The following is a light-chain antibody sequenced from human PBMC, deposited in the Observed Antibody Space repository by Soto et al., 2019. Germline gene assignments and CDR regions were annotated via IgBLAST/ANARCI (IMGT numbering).Light chain of an antibody. V-gene: IGLV2-14*01. CDR2: DVS. CDR1: SSDFGGYNY. Sequence: QSVLTQPASVSGSPGQSITISCTGTSSDFGGYNYVSWYQQHPGKAPKLMIYDVSNRPSGVSNRFSGSKSGNTASLTISGPQAEDEADFYCSSYTSSSTPYVFGTGTQLTVL. J-gene: IGLJ1*01. CDR3: SSYTSSSTPYV.